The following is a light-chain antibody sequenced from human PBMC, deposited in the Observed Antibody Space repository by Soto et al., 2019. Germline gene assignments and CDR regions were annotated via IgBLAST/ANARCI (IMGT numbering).Light chain of an antibody. CDR3: QQSYSTPPWT. J-gene: IGKJ1*01. V-gene: IGKV1-8*01. CDR1: QGISSY. CDR2: AAS. Sequence: AIRMTQSPSSLSASTGDRVTISCRASQGISSYLAWYQKKPGKAPKLLIYAASTLQSGVPSRFSGSGSGTDFTLTISCLQSEDLATYYCQQSYSTPPWTVGQGTKVDIK.